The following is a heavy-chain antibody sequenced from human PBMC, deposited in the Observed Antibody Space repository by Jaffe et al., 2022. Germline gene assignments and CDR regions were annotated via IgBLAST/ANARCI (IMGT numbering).Heavy chain of an antibody. CDR2: IIPMSGTT. J-gene: IGHJ4*02. Sequence: QVQLVQSGSEVRQPGSSVKVSCQSSGDTSNSYSVNWVRQAPGQGLEWMGRIIPMSGTTSYTQKFQDRVTITADKSTSTVFMELISLTSEDRAVYYCARAPHSPGYSGFANYFDYWGQGTQVTVSS. V-gene: IGHV1-69*06. CDR3: ARAPHSPGYSGFANYFDY. CDR1: GDTSNSYS. D-gene: IGHD5-12*01.